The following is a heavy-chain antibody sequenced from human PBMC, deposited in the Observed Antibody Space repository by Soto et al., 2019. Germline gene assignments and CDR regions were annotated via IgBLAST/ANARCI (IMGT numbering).Heavy chain of an antibody. Sequence: PSETLSLTCTVSGASISRGYDYWAYIRQPPGRGLEWIGSVYYIGGTYYNPSLRGRVTLSVDTSKNQFSPTLTSVTAADTAVYYWARHPDYDYRVIQNWCDPWGQGTLVTVCS. J-gene: IGHJ5*02. CDR3: ARHPDYDYRVIQNWCDP. CDR1: GASISRGYDY. D-gene: IGHD4-4*01. V-gene: IGHV4-39*01. CDR2: VYYIGGT.